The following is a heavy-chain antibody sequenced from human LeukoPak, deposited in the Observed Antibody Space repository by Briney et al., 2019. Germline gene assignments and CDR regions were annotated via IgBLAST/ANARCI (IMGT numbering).Heavy chain of an antibody. Sequence: GGSLRLSCAASGFTFSDYYMSWIRQAPGKGLEWVSYITSSSYTHYADSVKGRFTISRDNAKNSLYLQMNSLRPEDTAVYYCARDAGGYYPDYWGQGTLVTVSS. CDR3: ARDAGGYYPDY. D-gene: IGHD3-22*01. J-gene: IGHJ4*02. CDR2: ITSSSYT. V-gene: IGHV3-11*06. CDR1: GFTFSDYY.